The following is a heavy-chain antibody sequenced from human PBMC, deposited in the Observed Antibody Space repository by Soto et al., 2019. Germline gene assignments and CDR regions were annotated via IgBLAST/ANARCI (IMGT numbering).Heavy chain of an antibody. J-gene: IGHJ4*02. D-gene: IGHD1-20*01. CDR1: GFTFTSSA. CDR3: AASWGVTGTLYDY. CDR2: IVVGSGNT. V-gene: IGHV1-58*01. Sequence: SVKVSCKASGFTFTSSAVQWVRQARGQRLEWIGWIVVGSGNTNYAQKFQERVTITRDMSTSTAYMELSSLRSEDTAVYYCAASWGVTGTLYDYWGQGTLVTVSS.